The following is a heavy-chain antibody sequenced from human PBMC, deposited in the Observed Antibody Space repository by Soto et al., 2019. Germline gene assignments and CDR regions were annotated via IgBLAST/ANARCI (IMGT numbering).Heavy chain of an antibody. D-gene: IGHD3-16*01. Sequence: QAQLVQSGPEMKKPGSSVKVSCKDSGGLFSSFAISWVRQAPGQGLEWLGGIIPVFGTTNYAEKFHGRVTSTADESTNTAYMELSGLRSGDTAIYYCARGGGPYVWFNEFWGQGTLVTVSS. CDR3: ARGGGPYVWFNEF. J-gene: IGHJ4*02. V-gene: IGHV1-69*01. CDR1: GGLFSSFA. CDR2: IIPVFGTT.